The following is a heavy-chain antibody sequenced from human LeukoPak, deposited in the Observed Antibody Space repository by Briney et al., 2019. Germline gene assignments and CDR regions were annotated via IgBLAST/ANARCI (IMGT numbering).Heavy chain of an antibody. V-gene: IGHV4-59*08. J-gene: IGHJ4*02. CDR1: GGSISSYY. Sequence: SETLSLTCTVSGGSISSYYWSWIRQPPAKGLEWIGYIYYSGSTNYNPSLNSRVTISGDTSKTQVSLKLSSVTAADTAVYYCARLEYYYDSSGYYPYYFDYWGQGTLVTVSS. CDR3: ARLEYYYDSSGYYPYYFDY. D-gene: IGHD3-22*01. CDR2: IYYSGST.